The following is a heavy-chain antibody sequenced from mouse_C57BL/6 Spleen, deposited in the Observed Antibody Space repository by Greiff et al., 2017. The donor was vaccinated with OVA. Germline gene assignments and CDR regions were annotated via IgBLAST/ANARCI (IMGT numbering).Heavy chain of an antibody. D-gene: IGHD2-5*01. V-gene: IGHV5-6*02. Sequence: EVVLVESGGDLVKPGGSLKLSCAASGFTFSSYGMSWVRQTPDKRLEWVATISSGGSYTYYPDSVKGRFTISRDNAKNTLYLQMSSLKSEDTAMYYCARHRDYSNEGAMDYWGQGTSVTVAS. CDR2: ISSGGSYT. CDR1: GFTFSSYG. CDR3: ARHRDYSNEGAMDY. J-gene: IGHJ4*01.